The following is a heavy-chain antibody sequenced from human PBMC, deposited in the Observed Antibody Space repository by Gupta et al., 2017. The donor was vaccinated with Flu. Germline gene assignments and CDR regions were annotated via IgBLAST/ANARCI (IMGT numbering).Heavy chain of an antibody. D-gene: IGHD3-22*01. CDR3: ARHDISGQNFFDS. Sequence: QVQLQESCPGLVKPSETLSLTCNVSGGSISSYYWSWIRQPPGKGLEWIGYIYYNGNTNYNPALKSRVTISVDTSKNQFSLRRSSVTAADTALYYCARHDISGQNFFDSWGQGTLVTVSS. J-gene: IGHJ4*02. V-gene: IGHV4-59*01. CDR2: IYYNGNT. CDR1: GGSISSYY.